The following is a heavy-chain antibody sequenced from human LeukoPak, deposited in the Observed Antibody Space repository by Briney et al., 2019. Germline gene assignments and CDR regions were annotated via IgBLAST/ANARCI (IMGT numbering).Heavy chain of an antibody. J-gene: IGHJ4*02. D-gene: IGHD3-10*01. CDR2: IRYDGSNK. Sequence: GGSLRLSCAASEFTFSSYGMHWVRQALGKGLEWVASIRYDGSNKYYADSVKGRFTISRDNSKHTLYLQMNSLRAEDTAVYYCAKGTKDYHGSGNFYLSRDHFISRWGQGTLVTVSS. CDR3: AKGTKDYHGSGNFYLSRDHFISR. CDR1: EFTFSSYG. V-gene: IGHV3-30*02.